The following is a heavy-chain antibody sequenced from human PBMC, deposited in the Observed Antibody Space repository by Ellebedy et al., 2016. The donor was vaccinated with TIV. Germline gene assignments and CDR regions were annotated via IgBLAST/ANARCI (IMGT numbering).Heavy chain of an antibody. CDR2: VSGSGGST. CDR1: GFTFSSYA. D-gene: IGHD3-9*01. CDR3: AKEGHNLIFEN. V-gene: IGHV3-23*01. Sequence: GESLKISCAAFGFTFSSYAMNWVRQTPGKGLEWVSIVSGSGGSTYYADSVKGRFIISRDNSKNTMYLEMNSLRGEDTALYYCAKEGHNLIFENWGQGILVTVSS. J-gene: IGHJ4*02.